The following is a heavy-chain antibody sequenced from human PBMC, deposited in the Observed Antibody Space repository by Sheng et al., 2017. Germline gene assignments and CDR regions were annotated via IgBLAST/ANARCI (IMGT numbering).Heavy chain of an antibody. D-gene: IGHD2-2*01. CDR1: GFTFSSYS. Sequence: EVQLVESGGGLVQPGGSLRLSCAASGFTFSSYSMNWVRQAPGKGLEWVSYISSSSSTIYYADSVKGRFTISRDNAKNSLYLQMNSLRAEDTAVYYCARGGDGYCSSTSCLYMDVWGKGTTVTVSS. J-gene: IGHJ6*03. V-gene: IGHV3-48*01. CDR3: ARGGDGYCSSTSCLYMDV. CDR2: ISSSSSTI.